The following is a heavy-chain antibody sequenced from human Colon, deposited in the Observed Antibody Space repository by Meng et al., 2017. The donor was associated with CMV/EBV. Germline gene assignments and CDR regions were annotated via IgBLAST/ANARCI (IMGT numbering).Heavy chain of an antibody. CDR1: GFMFRNYA. D-gene: IGHD3-3*01. V-gene: IGHV3-23*01. J-gene: IGHJ4*02. CDR2: ITGSGDAT. Sequence: GESLKISCVTSGFMFRNYAISWVRQTPGKGLEWVSAITGSGDATYYTDSVRGRFTISRDKSKSTVYLHMTSLRADDTATYYCLRDPLLLPRRYWGQGTLVTVSS. CDR3: LRDPLLLPRRY.